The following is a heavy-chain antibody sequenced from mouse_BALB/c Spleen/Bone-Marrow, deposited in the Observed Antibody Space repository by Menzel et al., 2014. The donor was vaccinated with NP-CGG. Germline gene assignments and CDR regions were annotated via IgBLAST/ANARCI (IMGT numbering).Heavy chain of an antibody. J-gene: IGHJ3*01. V-gene: IGHV2-4-1*01. CDR2: IWSGGST. CDR3: ARNGGTWFAY. CDR1: GFSLTSYG. Sequence: QVQLQQSGPSLVQPSQSLSITCTVSGFSLTSYGVHWVRQSPGKGLEWLGVIWSGGSTDYNAAFISRLSISKDNSKSQVFFKMNSLQADDTAIYYCARNGGTWFAYWGQGTLVTVSA.